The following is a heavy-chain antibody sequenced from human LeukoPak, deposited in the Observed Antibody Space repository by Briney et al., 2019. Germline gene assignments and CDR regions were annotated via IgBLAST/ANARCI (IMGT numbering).Heavy chain of an antibody. V-gene: IGHV4-59*08. CDR1: GGSISSYY. D-gene: IGHD1-14*01. J-gene: IGHJ5*02. Sequence: SETLSLTCTVSGGSISSYYWSWIRQPPGKGLEWIGEISHRGRTYYNLSLKSRVTISIDTSKNQFSLRLNSVTATDTAVYYCARLNKPGWFDPWGQGTLVTVSS. CDR2: ISHRGRT. CDR3: ARLNKPGWFDP.